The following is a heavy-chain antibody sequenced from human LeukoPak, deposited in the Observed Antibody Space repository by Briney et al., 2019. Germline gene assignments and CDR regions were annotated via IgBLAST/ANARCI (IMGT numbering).Heavy chain of an antibody. J-gene: IGHJ4*02. Sequence: GASVKVSCKASGGTFSSYAISWVRQAPGQRLEWMGRIIPILGIANYAQKFQGRVTITADKSTSTAYMELSSLRSEDTAVYYCARVGDSSSWYIPSFDYWGQGTLVTVSS. V-gene: IGHV1-69*04. CDR2: IIPILGIA. CDR1: GGTFSSYA. D-gene: IGHD6-13*01. CDR3: ARVGDSSSWYIPSFDY.